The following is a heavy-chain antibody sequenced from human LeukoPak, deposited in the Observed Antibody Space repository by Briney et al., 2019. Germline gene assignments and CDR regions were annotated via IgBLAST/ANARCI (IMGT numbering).Heavy chain of an antibody. CDR2: IYYSGST. Sequence: SETLSLTCTVSGGSISSSSYYWGWIRQPPGKGLEWIGSIYYSGSTYYNPSLKSRVTISVDTSKNQFSLKLSSVTAADTAVYYCARVRPSEYDYWGQGTLVTVSS. V-gene: IGHV4-39*07. D-gene: IGHD6-6*01. CDR1: GGSISSSSYY. J-gene: IGHJ4*02. CDR3: ARVRPSEYDY.